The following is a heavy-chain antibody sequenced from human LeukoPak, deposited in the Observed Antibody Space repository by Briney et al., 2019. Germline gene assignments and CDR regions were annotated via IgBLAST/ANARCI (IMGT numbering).Heavy chain of an antibody. Sequence: ASVKVSCKASGYTFTGYYMHWVRQAPGQGLEWMGWINPNSGGTNYAQKFQGRVTMTRDTSISTAYMELSRLRSDDTAVYYCAKDPIAVAGTAYYFDYWGQGTLVTVSS. D-gene: IGHD6-19*01. V-gene: IGHV1-2*02. CDR1: GYTFTGYY. J-gene: IGHJ4*02. CDR2: INPNSGGT. CDR3: AKDPIAVAGTAYYFDY.